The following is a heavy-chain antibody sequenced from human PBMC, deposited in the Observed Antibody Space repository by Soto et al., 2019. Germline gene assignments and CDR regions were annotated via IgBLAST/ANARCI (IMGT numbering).Heavy chain of an antibody. V-gene: IGHV3-30-3*01. D-gene: IGHD6-19*01. CDR2: ISYDGSNK. Sequence: QVQLVESGGGVVQPGRSLRLSCAASGFTFSSYAMHWVRQAPGKGLEWVAVISYDGSNKYYADSVKGRFTISRDNSKNTLYLQMNSLRAEDTAVYYCARVEGLVAGLDYWGQGTLVTVSS. CDR3: ARVEGLVAGLDY. CDR1: GFTFSSYA. J-gene: IGHJ4*02.